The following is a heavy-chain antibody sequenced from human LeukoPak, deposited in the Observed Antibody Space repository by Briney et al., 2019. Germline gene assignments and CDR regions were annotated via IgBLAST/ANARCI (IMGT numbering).Heavy chain of an antibody. CDR2: IKGDGSDK. CDR1: GFTYTNYW. V-gene: IGHV3-7*01. D-gene: IGHD2-21*02. Sequence: GGSPRLSCVASGFTYTNYWMAWVRQAPGKGLEWVANIKGDGSDKNLADSVKGRFTVSRDNAKNSVHLQLTSLRAEDTAVYYCARDSEAYCGGDCYFYFDYWGQGTRVTVSS. CDR3: ARDSEAYCGGDCYFYFDY. J-gene: IGHJ4*02.